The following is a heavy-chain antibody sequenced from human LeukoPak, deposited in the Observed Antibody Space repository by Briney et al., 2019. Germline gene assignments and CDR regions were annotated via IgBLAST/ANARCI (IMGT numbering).Heavy chain of an antibody. CDR3: ARADILTGYPTPWYAFDI. D-gene: IGHD3-9*01. J-gene: IGHJ3*02. V-gene: IGHV4-59*01. CDR2: ISYSAST. Sequence: PSETLSLTCTVSGGSFSSYCWSWIRQSPGKGLEWIGYISYSASTDYNPSLRSRVTISVDTSNKQFSLKLSSVTAADTAVYYCARADILTGYPTPWYAFDIWGQGTMVTVSS. CDR1: GGSFSSYC.